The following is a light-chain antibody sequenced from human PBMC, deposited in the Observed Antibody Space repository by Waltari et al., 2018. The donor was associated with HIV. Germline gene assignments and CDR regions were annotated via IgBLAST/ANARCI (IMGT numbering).Light chain of an antibody. CDR2: AAA. J-gene: IGKJ1*01. Sequence: IQMTQSPSSVSASSVYRVTIPCRTNHNINNYINCYQHKPGKAPKLLIYAAASLQSGGPSRFGGGGSGTEFTVTISSLQPEDGTTYYGQLSRTFGQATKVEIK. V-gene: IGKV1-39*01. CDR3: QLSRT. CDR1: HNINNY.